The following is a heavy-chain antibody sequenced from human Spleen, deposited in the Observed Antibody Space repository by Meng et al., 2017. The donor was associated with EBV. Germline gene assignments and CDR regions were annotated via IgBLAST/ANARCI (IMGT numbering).Heavy chain of an antibody. J-gene: IGHJ5*02. D-gene: IGHD2-15*01. Sequence: QLQLQESGSGLVKPSQTLSLTFAVSGGSITSESYSWTWIRQPPGKGLEWFGYIYHSGSAYYNPSLNSRVTMSVDKSKNQFSLKLNSVTAADTAVYYCARGVQVAWRFDPWGQGTLVTVSS. V-gene: IGHV4-30-2*01. CDR2: IYHSGSA. CDR1: GGSITSESYS. CDR3: ARGVQVAWRFDP.